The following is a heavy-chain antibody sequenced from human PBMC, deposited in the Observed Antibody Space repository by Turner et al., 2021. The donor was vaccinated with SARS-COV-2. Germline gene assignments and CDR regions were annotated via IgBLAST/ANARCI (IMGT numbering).Heavy chain of an antibody. CDR2: IKSKTDGGTT. V-gene: IGHV3-15*01. Sequence: EVQLVESGGGLVKPGGSFRLSFPAPGFTFSNAWMSWVRQAPGKGLEWVGRIKSKTDGGTTDYAAPVKGRFTISRDDSKNTLYLQMNSLKTEDTAVYYCTTDSGDSFSYSYVMDVWGQGTTVTVSS. CDR1: GFTFSNAW. CDR3: TTDSGDSFSYSYVMDV. J-gene: IGHJ6*02. D-gene: IGHD2-21*02.